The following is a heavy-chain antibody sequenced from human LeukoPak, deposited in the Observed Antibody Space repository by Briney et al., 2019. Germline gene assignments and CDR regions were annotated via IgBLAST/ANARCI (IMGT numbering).Heavy chain of an antibody. Sequence: GGSLRLSCAAPGFTFSSYAMSWVRQAPGKGLEWVSGISTSGGSTSYADSVKGRFTISRDNPRNTLYMQMNSLRAEDTALYYCAIMHPYYDGSGYWVQWGQGTLVTVSS. V-gene: IGHV3-23*01. CDR1: GFTFSSYA. CDR3: AIMHPYYDGSGYWVQ. D-gene: IGHD3-22*01. CDR2: ISTSGGST. J-gene: IGHJ4*02.